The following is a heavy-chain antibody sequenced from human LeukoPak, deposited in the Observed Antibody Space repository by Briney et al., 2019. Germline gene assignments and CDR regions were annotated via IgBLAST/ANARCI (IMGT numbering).Heavy chain of an antibody. V-gene: IGHV3-48*03. CDR2: ISSSGSTI. Sequence: GGSLRLSCAASGFTFSSYEMSWVRQAPGKGLEWVSYISSSGSTIYYADSVKGRFTISRDNAKNSLYLQMNSLRAEDTAVYYCARDHMITFGGVIVIEYFQHWGQGTLVTVSS. D-gene: IGHD3-16*02. CDR3: ARDHMITFGGVIVIEYFQH. J-gene: IGHJ1*01. CDR1: GFTFSSYE.